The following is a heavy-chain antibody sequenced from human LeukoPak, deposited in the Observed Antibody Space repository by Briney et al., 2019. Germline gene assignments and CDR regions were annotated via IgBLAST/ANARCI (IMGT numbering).Heavy chain of an antibody. CDR3: ARDFGANNWFDP. D-gene: IGHD3-10*01. J-gene: IGHJ5*02. CDR2: ISSSSSYT. Sequence: GGSLRPSCAASGFTFSDYYMSWIRQAPGKGLEWVSYISSSSSYTNYADSVKGRFTISRDNAKNSLYLQMNSLRAEDTAVYYCARDFGANNWFDPWGQGTLVTVSS. V-gene: IGHV3-11*06. CDR1: GFTFSDYY.